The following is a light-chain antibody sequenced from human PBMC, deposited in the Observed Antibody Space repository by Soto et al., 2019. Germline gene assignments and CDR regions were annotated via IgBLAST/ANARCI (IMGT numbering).Light chain of an antibody. J-gene: IGLJ2*01. V-gene: IGLV7-43*01. CDR3: LLYYGGAHVV. CDR2: GAS. Sequence: QAVVTQEPSLTVSPGGTVTLTCASTTGAVTSGYYPNWFQQKPGQAPRALIYGASNQHSWTPARFSGSLLGGKAALTLSGVQPEDEAEYYCLLYYGGAHVVFGGGTKLTVL. CDR1: TGAVTSGYY.